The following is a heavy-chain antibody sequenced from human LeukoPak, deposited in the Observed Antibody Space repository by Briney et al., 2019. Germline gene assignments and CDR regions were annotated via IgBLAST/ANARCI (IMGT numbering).Heavy chain of an antibody. V-gene: IGHV3-74*01. CDR2: IASDGSST. D-gene: IGHD6-13*01. Sequence: GGSLRLSCAASGFTFSSYWMNWVRQAPGKGLVWVSRIASDGSSTTYADSVKGRFSISRDNAKNTLYLQMNSLRVEDTAVYYCARGRPHGTDYWGQGTLVTVSS. J-gene: IGHJ4*02. CDR1: GFTFSSYW. CDR3: ARGRPHGTDY.